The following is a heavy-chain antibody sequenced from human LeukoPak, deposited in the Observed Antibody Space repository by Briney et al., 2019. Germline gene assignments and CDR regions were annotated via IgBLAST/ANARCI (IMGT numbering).Heavy chain of an antibody. CDR3: ARGYYYDSSGYFLDF. Sequence: SETLSLTCTVSGGSISTYYWSWIRQSPGRGLEWIGYIYYSGITKYNPSLKSRVTISVDTSTNQFSLRLSSVTAADTAVYYCARGYYYDSSGYFLDFWGQGNLVTVSS. J-gene: IGHJ4*02. CDR1: GGSISTYY. D-gene: IGHD3-22*01. CDR2: IYYSGIT. V-gene: IGHV4-59*01.